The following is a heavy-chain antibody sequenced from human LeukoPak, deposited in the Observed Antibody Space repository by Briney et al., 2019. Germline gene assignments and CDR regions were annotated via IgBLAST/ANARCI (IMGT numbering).Heavy chain of an antibody. CDR3: ARPSYYYGSGSYYKGRYYFDY. Sequence: SETLSLTCTVSGGSISSYYWSWIRQPPGKGLEWIGYIYYSGSTNYNPSLKSRVTISVDTSKNQFSLKLSSVTAADTAVYYCARPSYYYGSGSYYKGRYYFDYWSQGTLVTVSS. D-gene: IGHD3-10*01. CDR2: IYYSGST. CDR1: GGSISSYY. J-gene: IGHJ4*02. V-gene: IGHV4-59*12.